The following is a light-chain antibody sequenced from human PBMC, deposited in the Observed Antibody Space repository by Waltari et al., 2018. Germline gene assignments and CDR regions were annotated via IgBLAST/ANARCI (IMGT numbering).Light chain of an antibody. V-gene: IGKV3-20*01. J-gene: IGKJ1*01. CDR2: GAS. Sequence: DIVLTESPGPLSLSQGERATLSCRASQSVRRSLAWYQQKPGQAPRLLIYGASSRATGVPDRFSGSGSGTDFSLTISRLEPEDFAVYYCQHYVRLPVSFGQGTKVEIK. CDR3: QHYVRLPVS. CDR1: QSVRRS.